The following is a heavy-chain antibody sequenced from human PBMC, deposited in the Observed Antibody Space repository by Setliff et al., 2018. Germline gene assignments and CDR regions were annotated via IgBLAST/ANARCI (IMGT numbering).Heavy chain of an antibody. D-gene: IGHD2-2*01. Sequence: ASVKVSCKASGYTFTSYGISWVRQAPGQGLEWMGWISANNGYMVFAQNLQGRIIMTTDTSTSTAYMERKSLRPDDTAVYYCARDRSNIVVVPSGAKFDPWGQGTLVTVSS. CDR1: GYTFTSYG. J-gene: IGHJ5*02. V-gene: IGHV1-18*01. CDR3: ARDRSNIVVVPSGAKFDP. CDR2: ISANNGYM.